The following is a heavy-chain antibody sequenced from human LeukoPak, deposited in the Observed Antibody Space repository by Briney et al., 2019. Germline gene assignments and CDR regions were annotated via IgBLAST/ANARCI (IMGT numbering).Heavy chain of an antibody. D-gene: IGHD5-12*01. V-gene: IGHV3-30*18. CDR2: ISYDGSNK. J-gene: IGHJ4*02. Sequence: PGRSLRLSCAASGFTFSSYGTHWVRQAPGKGLEWVAVISYDGSNKYYADSVKGRFTISRDNSKNTLYLQMNSLRAEDTAVYYCAKADIVATWSFDYWGQGTLVTVSS. CDR1: GFTFSSYG. CDR3: AKADIVATWSFDY.